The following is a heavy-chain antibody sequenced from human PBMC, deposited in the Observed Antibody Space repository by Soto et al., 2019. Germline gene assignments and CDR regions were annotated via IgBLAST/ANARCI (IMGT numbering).Heavy chain of an antibody. J-gene: IGHJ5*02. Sequence: ASVKVSCKASGYTFTSYAMHWVRQAPGQRLEWMGWINAGNGNTKYSQKFQGRVTITRDTSASTAYMELSSLRSEDTAGYYCARDPQYCSGGSCPSNWFDPWGQGTLVTVSA. D-gene: IGHD2-15*01. CDR3: ARDPQYCSGGSCPSNWFDP. CDR1: GYTFTSYA. V-gene: IGHV1-3*01. CDR2: INAGNGNT.